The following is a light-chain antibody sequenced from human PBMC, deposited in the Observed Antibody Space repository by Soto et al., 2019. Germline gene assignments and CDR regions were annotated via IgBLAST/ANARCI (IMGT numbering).Light chain of an antibody. V-gene: IGKV1-5*01. Sequence: DIQMTQSPYTLSASVGDRVTITCRASQTITRWIAWYQQKPGKAPKLLIYDASTLESGVPSRFSGSRSGTEFTLTISSLQPDDFATYYCQQYNSYSWTVGQGTKVDIK. CDR1: QTITRW. CDR3: QQYNSYSWT. J-gene: IGKJ1*01. CDR2: DAS.